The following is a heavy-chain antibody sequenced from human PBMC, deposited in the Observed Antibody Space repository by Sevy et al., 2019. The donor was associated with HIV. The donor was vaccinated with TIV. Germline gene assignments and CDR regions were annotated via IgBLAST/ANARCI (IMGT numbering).Heavy chain of an antibody. V-gene: IGHV1-2*02. D-gene: IGHD1-1*01. Sequence: ASVKVSCKDSGYTFTVYYIHWVRQAPGQGLEWMAWINPNDGVRNYAQRFQGGVTVTRDTSISTAYMELWRLRSDDTAIYYCARLTTMPTSDLYGMDVWGQGTTVTVSS. CDR2: INPNDGVR. CDR1: GYTFTVYY. CDR3: ARLTTMPTSDLYGMDV. J-gene: IGHJ6*01.